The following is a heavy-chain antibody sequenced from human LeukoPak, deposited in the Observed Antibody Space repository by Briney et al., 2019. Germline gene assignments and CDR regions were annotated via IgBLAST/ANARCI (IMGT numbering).Heavy chain of an antibody. D-gene: IGHD2-2*02. Sequence: GGSLRLSCAASGFTFSSYAMHWVRQAPGKGLEWVAVISYDGSNKYYADSVKGRFTISRDNSKNTLYLQMNSLGTEDTAVYYCARDIWLYEACGIALCAGMDVWGKGTTVTVSS. CDR2: ISYDGSNK. J-gene: IGHJ6*03. V-gene: IGHV3-30-3*01. CDR3: ARDIWLYEACGIALCAGMDV. CDR1: GFTFSSYA.